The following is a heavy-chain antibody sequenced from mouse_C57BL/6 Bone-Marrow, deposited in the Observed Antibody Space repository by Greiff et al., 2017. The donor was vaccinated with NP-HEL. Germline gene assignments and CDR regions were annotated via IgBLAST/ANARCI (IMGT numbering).Heavy chain of an antibody. J-gene: IGHJ4*01. V-gene: IGHV1-64*01. CDR3: ARWGGVVGGAMDY. Sequence: VQLQQPGAELVKPGASVKLSCKASGYTFTSYWMHWVKQRPGQGLEWIGMIHPNSGSTNYNEKFKSKATLTVDKSSSTAYMQLSSLTSEYSAVYYCARWGGVVGGAMDYWGQGTSVTVSS. CDR2: IHPNSGST. D-gene: IGHD1-1*01. CDR1: GYTFTSYW.